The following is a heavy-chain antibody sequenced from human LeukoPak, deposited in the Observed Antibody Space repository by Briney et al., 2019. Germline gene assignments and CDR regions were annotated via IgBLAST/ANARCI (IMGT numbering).Heavy chain of an antibody. CDR2: ISGSGGST. Sequence: GSLILSCAASGFTFSSYAMSWVRPAPGKGLEWVSAISGSGGSTYYADSVKGRFTISRDNSKNTLYLQMNILSAEDTAVYYWAKVRSKAAPTYFDYWGPGTLVTVSS. V-gene: IGHV3-23*01. D-gene: IGHD2-15*01. CDR3: AKVRSKAAPTYFDY. CDR1: GFTFSSYA. J-gene: IGHJ4*02.